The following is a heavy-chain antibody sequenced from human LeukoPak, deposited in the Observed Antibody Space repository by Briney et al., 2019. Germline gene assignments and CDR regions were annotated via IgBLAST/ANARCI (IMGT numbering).Heavy chain of an antibody. CDR3: AKGQDDYGDYAFDY. Sequence: GGSLRLSCAASGFTFSSYSMNWVRQAPGKGLEWVSSISSSSSYIYYADSVKGRFTISRDNAKNSLYLQMNGLRAEDTAVYYCAKGQDDYGDYAFDYWGQGTLVTVSS. D-gene: IGHD4-17*01. J-gene: IGHJ4*02. CDR2: ISSSSSYI. CDR1: GFTFSSYS. V-gene: IGHV3-21*04.